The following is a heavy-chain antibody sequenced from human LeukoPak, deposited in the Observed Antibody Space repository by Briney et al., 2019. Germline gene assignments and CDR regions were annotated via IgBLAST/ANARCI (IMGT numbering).Heavy chain of an antibody. V-gene: IGHV7-4-1*02. CDR1: GYTFTSYA. CDR2: INTNTGNP. Sequence: ASVKVSCKASGYTFTSYAMNWVRQAPGQGLEWMGWINTNTGNPTYAQGFTGRFVFSLDTSVSTAYLQISSLKAEDTAVYYCARDYAVTVTTWFDPWGQGTLVTVSS. CDR3: ARDYAVTVTTWFDP. D-gene: IGHD4-17*01. J-gene: IGHJ5*02.